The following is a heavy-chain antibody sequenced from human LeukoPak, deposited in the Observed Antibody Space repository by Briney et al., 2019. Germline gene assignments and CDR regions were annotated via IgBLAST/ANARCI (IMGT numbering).Heavy chain of an antibody. CDR2: ISAYNGNT. D-gene: IGHD2-2*01. CDR3: ARDPLDIVVVPAAMDY. CDR1: GYTFTSYG. Sequence: GASVTVSCKASGYTFTSYGISWVRQAPGQGLEWMGWISAYNGNTNYAQKLQGRVTMTTDTSTSTAYMELRSLRSDDTAVYYCARDPLDIVVVPAAMDYWGQGTLVTVSS. J-gene: IGHJ4*02. V-gene: IGHV1-18*01.